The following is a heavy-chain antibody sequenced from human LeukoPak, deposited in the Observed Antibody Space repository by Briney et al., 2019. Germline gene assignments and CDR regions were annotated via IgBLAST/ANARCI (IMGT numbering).Heavy chain of an antibody. CDR1: GYTFTAYY. CDR3: ARESDSSSWYDY. CDR2: INPNSGGT. D-gene: IGHD6-13*01. V-gene: IGHV1-2*04. J-gene: IGHJ4*02. Sequence: ASVRVSCTASGYTFTAYYLHSVREAPGQGREWMGWINPNSGGTNYAQKFQGWVTMTRDTSISTAYMELSRLRSDDTAVYNCARESDSSSWYDYWGQGTLVTVSS.